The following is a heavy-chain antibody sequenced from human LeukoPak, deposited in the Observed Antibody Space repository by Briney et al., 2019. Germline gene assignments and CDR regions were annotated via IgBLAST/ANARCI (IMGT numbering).Heavy chain of an antibody. J-gene: IGHJ6*03. CDR2: IYYSGST. Sequence: SETLSLTCTVSGGSISSSSYYWGWNRQPPGKGLEWIGSIYYSGSTYYNPSLKSRVTISVDTSKNQFSLKLSSVTAADTAVYYCARVAARPDDYYYYMDVWGKGTTVTVSS. D-gene: IGHD6-6*01. CDR3: ARVAARPDDYYYYMDV. V-gene: IGHV4-39*01. CDR1: GGSISSSSYY.